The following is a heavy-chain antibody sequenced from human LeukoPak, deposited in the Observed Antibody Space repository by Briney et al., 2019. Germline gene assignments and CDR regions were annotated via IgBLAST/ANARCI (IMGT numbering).Heavy chain of an antibody. CDR1: GFTFSSYA. Sequence: GGSLRLSCSASGFTFSSYAMHWVRQAPGKGLEYVSTISSNGGSTYYADSVGGRFTISRDNSKNTLYLQMNSLRAEDTAVYYCAKRDSSGWYYFDYWGQGTLVTVSS. J-gene: IGHJ4*02. V-gene: IGHV3-64*04. CDR2: ISSNGGST. CDR3: AKRDSSGWYYFDY. D-gene: IGHD6-19*01.